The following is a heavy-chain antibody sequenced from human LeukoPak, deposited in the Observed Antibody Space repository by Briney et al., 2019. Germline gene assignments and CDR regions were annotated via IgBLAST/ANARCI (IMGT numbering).Heavy chain of an antibody. V-gene: IGHV4-59*08. CDR1: GGSISNYF. D-gene: IGHD4-17*01. Sequence: PSETLSLTCSVSGGSISNYFWTWIRQPPGKGLEWIGYIYSSGSTYYNPSLKSRVTISMDASKNQFSLKLSSVTAADTALYYCARRSTYGFFDSWGRGTLITVSS. J-gene: IGHJ4*02. CDR3: ARRSTYGFFDS. CDR2: IYSSGST.